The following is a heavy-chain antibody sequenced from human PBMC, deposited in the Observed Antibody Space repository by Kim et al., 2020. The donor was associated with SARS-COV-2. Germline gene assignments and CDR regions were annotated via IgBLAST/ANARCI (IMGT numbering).Heavy chain of an antibody. V-gene: IGHV4-31*02. Sequence: GGTYYNPSLKSRVTISVDTSKNQFSLKLSSVTAADTAVYYCARVGDYGDYWGQGTLVTVSS. CDR2: GGT. CDR3: ARVGDYGDY. J-gene: IGHJ4*02.